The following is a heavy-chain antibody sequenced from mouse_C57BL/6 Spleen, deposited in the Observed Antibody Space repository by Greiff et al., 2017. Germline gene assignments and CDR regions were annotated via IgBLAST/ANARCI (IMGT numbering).Heavy chain of an antibody. D-gene: IGHD2-4*01. V-gene: IGHV1-81*01. J-gene: IGHJ2*01. Sequence: VQLQQSGAELARPGASVKLSCKASGYTFTSYGISWVKQRTGQGLEWIGEIYPRSGNTYYNEKFKGKATLTADKSSSTAYMELRSLTSEDSAVFFGARGEANDYDDGDYFDYWGQGTTLTVSS. CDR3: ARGEANDYDDGDYFDY. CDR1: GYTFTSYG. CDR2: IYPRSGNT.